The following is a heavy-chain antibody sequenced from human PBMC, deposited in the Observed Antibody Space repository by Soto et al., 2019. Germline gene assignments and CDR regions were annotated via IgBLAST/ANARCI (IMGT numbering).Heavy chain of an antibody. CDR2: IWYDGSNK. Sequence: QVQLVESGGGVVQPGRSLRLSCATSGFTFSNYGMHWVRQAPGQGLEWVAIIWYDGSNKYYADSVKGRFTISRDNSKNTLYLQMNSLRAEDTAVYYCARVGNGWYFDYWGQGTLVTVSS. V-gene: IGHV3-33*01. CDR1: GFTFSNYG. J-gene: IGHJ4*02. D-gene: IGHD6-19*01. CDR3: ARVGNGWYFDY.